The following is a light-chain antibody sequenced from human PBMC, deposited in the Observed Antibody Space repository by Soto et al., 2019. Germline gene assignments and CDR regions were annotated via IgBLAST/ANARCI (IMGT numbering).Light chain of an antibody. CDR3: QQRSNWPRMFT. Sequence: EIVLTQSPATLSLSPGDRATLSCRASQSIDSYLAWYQQKSGQPPRLLIYDASNRATGIPARFSGRGSGTDFTLTISSLEPEDFAVYYCQQRSNWPRMFTFGQGTKLEIK. V-gene: IGKV3-11*01. J-gene: IGKJ2*01. CDR2: DAS. CDR1: QSIDSY.